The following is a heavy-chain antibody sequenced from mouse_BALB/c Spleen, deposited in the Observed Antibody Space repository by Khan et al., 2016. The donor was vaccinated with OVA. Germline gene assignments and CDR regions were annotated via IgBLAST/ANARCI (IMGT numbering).Heavy chain of an antibody. J-gene: IGHJ4*01. CDR3: SRGCAANYRNDGDAMEY. V-gene: IGHV9-4*02. Sequence: QIQLVQSGPELKKPGETVRISCKASGYTFTTAGIQWVQKMPGKGLKWIGWINTYSGVPKYAEDFKGRFAFSLEISVHTAYLQINNLKNEETATYVTSRGCAANYRNDGDAMEYWGQGTSVTVSS. CDR2: INTYSGVP. D-gene: IGHD2-12*01. CDR1: GYTFTTAG.